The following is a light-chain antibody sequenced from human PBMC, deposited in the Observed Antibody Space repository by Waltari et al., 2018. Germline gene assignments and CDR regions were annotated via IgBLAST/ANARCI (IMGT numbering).Light chain of an antibody. CDR1: QGISDN. CDR2: GAF. Sequence: DIVMTQSPATLSVSLGERATITCRASQGISDNLAWYQQKPGQAPRLLIYGAFTSATGSPARFSGSGTGTEFTLTISSLRSEDSAVYYYQQYKHYPPTTFGQGTRLEIK. V-gene: IGKV3-15*01. CDR3: QQYKHYPPTT. J-gene: IGKJ5*01.